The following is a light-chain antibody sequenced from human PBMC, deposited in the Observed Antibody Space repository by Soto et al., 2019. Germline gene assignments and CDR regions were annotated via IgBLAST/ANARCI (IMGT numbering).Light chain of an antibody. CDR3: QQRNRWPYT. CDR1: QSVSSD. J-gene: IGKJ2*01. Sequence: EIVLTQSPATLSMSPGERATLSCRADQSVSSDLAWYQQKPGQGPRLLIYGASIRATGIPARFSGSGSGTDFTLTITSLEAEDFAFYYCQQRNRWPYTFGLGTKLEIK. CDR2: GAS. V-gene: IGKV3-11*01.